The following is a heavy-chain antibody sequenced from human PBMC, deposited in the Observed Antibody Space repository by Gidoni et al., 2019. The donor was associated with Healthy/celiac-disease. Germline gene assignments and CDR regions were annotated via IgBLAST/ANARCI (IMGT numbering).Heavy chain of an antibody. Sequence: QVQLVQSGAEVKKPGSSVKVSCKASGGTFSSYAISWVRQAPGQGLEWMGGIIPSFGTANYAQKFQGRVTITEDESTSTAYMELSSLRSEDTAVYYCARIPYYDFWSGYTEVWFDPWGQGTLVTVSS. D-gene: IGHD3-3*01. CDR2: IIPSFGTA. CDR3: ARIPYYDFWSGYTEVWFDP. J-gene: IGHJ5*02. V-gene: IGHV1-69*01. CDR1: GGTFSSYA.